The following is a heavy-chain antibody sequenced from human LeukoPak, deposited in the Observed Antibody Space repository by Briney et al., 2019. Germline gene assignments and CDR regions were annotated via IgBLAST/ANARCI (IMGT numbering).Heavy chain of an antibody. Sequence: PWETLSLTRTVSGGSISSYYWIWIRQPAGQGLEWIGRIYTSWSTNYNPSLKSRVTMSVDTSKNQFSLKLSSVTAADTAVYYCARDADSSSSNAFDIWGQGRMVTVSS. CDR1: GGSISSYY. CDR2: IYTSWST. D-gene: IGHD6-6*01. CDR3: ARDADSSSSNAFDI. J-gene: IGHJ3*02. V-gene: IGHV4-4*07.